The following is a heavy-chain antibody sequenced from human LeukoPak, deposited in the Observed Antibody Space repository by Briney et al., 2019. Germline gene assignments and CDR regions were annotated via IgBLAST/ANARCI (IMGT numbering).Heavy chain of an antibody. D-gene: IGHD3-10*01. CDR3: ARGLYYYGSGSYYGSYFDY. CDR2: FIHSGST. J-gene: IGHJ4*02. CDR1: GGPFRGYY. V-gene: IGHV4-34*01. Sequence: PSETLSLTCAVYGGPFRGYYGSWIPHPPGRGLEWLGEFIHSGSTNYNPSLKSRFTISVDTSKNQFSLKLSSVTAADTAVYYCARGLYYYGSGSYYGSYFDYWGQGTLVTVSS.